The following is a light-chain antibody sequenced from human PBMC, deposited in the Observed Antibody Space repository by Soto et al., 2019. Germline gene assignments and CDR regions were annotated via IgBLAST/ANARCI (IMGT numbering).Light chain of an antibody. CDR1: SSNIGRNY. CDR3: GAWDNSLSVVV. V-gene: IGLV1-51*01. Sequence: QSVLTQPPSVSAAPGPKVTISCSGSSSNIGRNYVSWYQHLPGTAPKLLIYDNDKRPSGIPDRFSGYKSGTSATLGITGLQTGDEADYYCGAWDNSLSVVVFGGGTKLTVL. CDR2: DND. J-gene: IGLJ2*01.